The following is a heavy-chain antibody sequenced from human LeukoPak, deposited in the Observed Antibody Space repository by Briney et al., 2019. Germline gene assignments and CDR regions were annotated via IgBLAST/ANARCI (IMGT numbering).Heavy chain of an antibody. J-gene: IGHJ4*02. D-gene: IGHD6-13*01. CDR2: IIPIFGTA. CDR1: GGTFSSYA. Sequence: SVKVSCKASGGTFSSYAISWVRQAPGQGLEWMGGIIPIFGTANYAQKFQGRVTITADESTSTAYKELSSLRSEDTAVYYCARDRGYSSSWYETNFDYWGQGTLVTVSS. V-gene: IGHV1-69*13. CDR3: ARDRGYSSSWYETNFDY.